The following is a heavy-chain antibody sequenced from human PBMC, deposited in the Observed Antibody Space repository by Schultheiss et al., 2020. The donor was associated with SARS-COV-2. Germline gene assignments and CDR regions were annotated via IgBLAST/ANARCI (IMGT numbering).Heavy chain of an antibody. CDR1: GFTFSSHW. CDR2: INEDGSTT. J-gene: IGHJ4*02. CDR3: ARDLSGREDY. D-gene: IGHD3-10*01. V-gene: IGHV3-74*01. Sequence: GGSLRLSCAASGFTFSSHWMHWVRQAPGKGLMWVSRINEDGSTTNHADSVKGRFTISRDNAKNTLYLQLNSLRGEDTAVYYCARDLSGREDYWGQGTLVTVSS.